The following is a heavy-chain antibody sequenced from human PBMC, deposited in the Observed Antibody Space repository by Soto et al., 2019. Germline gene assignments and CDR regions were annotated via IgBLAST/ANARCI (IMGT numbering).Heavy chain of an antibody. Sequence: EVQLVESGGGLVQPGGSLRLSCAASGFTVSSNYMSWVRQAPGKGLEWVSVIYSGGSTYYAESVKGRFTISRDNSKNTLYLQMNSLRAEDTAVYYCARIGTYYDILTGRPYDYWGQGTLVTVSS. J-gene: IGHJ4*02. CDR2: IYSGGST. CDR1: GFTVSSNY. D-gene: IGHD3-9*01. V-gene: IGHV3-66*01. CDR3: ARIGTYYDILTGRPYDY.